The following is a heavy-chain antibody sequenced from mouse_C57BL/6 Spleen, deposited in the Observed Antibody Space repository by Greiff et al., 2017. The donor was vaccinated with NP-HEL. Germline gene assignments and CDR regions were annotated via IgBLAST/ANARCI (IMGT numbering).Heavy chain of an antibody. D-gene: IGHD2-3*01. CDR3: ARNGYYPFAY. Sequence: HLHHSVPSLVTPFSSFPLSFPSSFSPFPSSSLPFFPPLPGPRLAWIGDINPNNGGTSYNQKFKGKATLTVDKSSSTAYMELRSLTSEDSAVYYCARNGYYPFAYWGQGTLVTVSA. J-gene: IGHJ3*01. V-gene: IGHV1-26*01. CDR2: INPNNGGT. CDR1: FSPFPSSS.